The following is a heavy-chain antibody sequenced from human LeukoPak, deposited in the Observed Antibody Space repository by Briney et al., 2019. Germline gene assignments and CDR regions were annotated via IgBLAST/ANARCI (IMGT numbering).Heavy chain of an antibody. D-gene: IGHD5-12*01. Sequence: GGSLRLSCAASGFTFSSYSMNWVRQAPGKGLEWVAVISYDGSDKHYADSVKGRFTISRDNPKNTLYLQMNSLRAEDTAVYYCARVGGYDPYYYGMDVWGPGTTVTVSS. CDR1: GFTFSSYS. V-gene: IGHV3-33*08. J-gene: IGHJ6*02. CDR2: ISYDGSDK. CDR3: ARVGGYDPYYYGMDV.